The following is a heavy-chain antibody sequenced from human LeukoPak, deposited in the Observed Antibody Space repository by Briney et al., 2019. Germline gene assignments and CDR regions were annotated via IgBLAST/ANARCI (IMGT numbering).Heavy chain of an antibody. CDR3: ARDGLERDGYNYAFYYFDY. J-gene: IGHJ4*02. Sequence: ASVKVSCKASGYTFTCYYMHWVRQAPGQGLEWMGWINPNSGGTNYAQKFQGRVTMTRDTSISTAYMELSRLRSDDTAVYYCARDGLERDGYNYAFYYFDYWGQGTLVTVSS. D-gene: IGHD5-24*01. V-gene: IGHV1-2*02. CDR2: INPNSGGT. CDR1: GYTFTCYY.